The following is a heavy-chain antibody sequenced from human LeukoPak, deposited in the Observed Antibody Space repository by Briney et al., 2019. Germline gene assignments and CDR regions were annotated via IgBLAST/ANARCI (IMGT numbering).Heavy chain of an antibody. V-gene: IGHV4-59*01. Sequence: PSETLSLTCTVSGGSISSYYWSWIRQPPGKGLEWIGYIYYSGSTNYNPSLKSRVTISVDTSKNQFSLKLSAVTAADTAVYYCAREGTVTGGGYYYYYYMDVWGKGTTVTVSS. CDR3: AREGTVTGGGYYYYYYMDV. CDR2: IYYSGST. D-gene: IGHD4-11*01. CDR1: GGSISSYY. J-gene: IGHJ6*03.